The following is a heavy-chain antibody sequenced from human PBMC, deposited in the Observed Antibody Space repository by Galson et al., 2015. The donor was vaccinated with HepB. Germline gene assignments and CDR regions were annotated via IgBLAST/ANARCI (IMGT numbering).Heavy chain of an antibody. D-gene: IGHD3-9*01. CDR3: ARDRDPNYDILTGYSWFDP. V-gene: IGHV7-4-1*02. CDR1: GYTFTSYA. CDR2: INTNTGNP. J-gene: IGHJ5*02. Sequence: SVKVSCKASGYTFTSYAMNWVRQAPGQGLEWMGWINTNTGNPTYAQGFTGRFVFSLDTSVSTAYLQISSLKAEDTAVYYCARDRDPNYDILTGYSWFDPWGQGTLVTVSS.